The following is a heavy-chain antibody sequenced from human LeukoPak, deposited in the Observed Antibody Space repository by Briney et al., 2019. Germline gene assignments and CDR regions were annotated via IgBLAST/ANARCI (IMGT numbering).Heavy chain of an antibody. Sequence: ASVKVSCKASGGTFSSYAISWVRQAPGQGLEWMGGIIPIFGTANYARKFQGRVTITADESTSTAYMELSSLRSEDTAVYYCARPDFWSGYYSEADYYYGMDVRGQGTTVTVSS. J-gene: IGHJ6*02. CDR1: GGTFSSYA. D-gene: IGHD3-3*01. V-gene: IGHV1-69*13. CDR3: ARPDFWSGYYSEADYYYGMDV. CDR2: IIPIFGTA.